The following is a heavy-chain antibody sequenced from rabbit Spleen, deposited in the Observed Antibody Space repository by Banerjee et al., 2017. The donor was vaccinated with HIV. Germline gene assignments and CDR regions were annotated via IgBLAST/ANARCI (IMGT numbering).Heavy chain of an antibody. J-gene: IGHJ6*01. D-gene: IGHD1-1*01. Sequence: QEQLDESGGDLVKPGASLTLTCTASGFSFTYIDYLCWVRQPPGKGPEWIACDAAGVSFTSYYATWAKGRFTISKTSSTTVTLQMTSRTAGDAAAYFCARDSGASFSSYGMDLWGPGTLVTVS. V-gene: IGHV1S45*01. CDR2: DAAGVSFTS. CDR3: ARDSGASFSSYGMDL. CDR1: GFSFTYIDY.